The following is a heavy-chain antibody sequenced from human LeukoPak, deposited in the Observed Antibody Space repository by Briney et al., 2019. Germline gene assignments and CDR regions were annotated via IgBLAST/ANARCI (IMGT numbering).Heavy chain of an antibody. J-gene: IGHJ4*02. V-gene: IGHV3-11*01. CDR1: GVTFEDYY. Sequence: GGSLRLSCKGSGVTFEDYYLSWIRQAPGKGLEWVSYISSSSSTIYSADSVKGRFTISRDNAKNSLYLQMNSLRADDTAVYYCAREIRAYSYFDYWGQGTLVTVSS. CDR3: AREIRAYSYFDY. CDR2: ISSSSSTI. D-gene: IGHD1-26*01.